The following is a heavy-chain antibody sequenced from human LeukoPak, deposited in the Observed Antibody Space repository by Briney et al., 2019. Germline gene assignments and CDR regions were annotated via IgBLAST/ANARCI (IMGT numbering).Heavy chain of an antibody. CDR1: GGTFSSYA. CDR2: IIPIFGTA. D-gene: IGHD3-3*01. V-gene: IGHV1-69*05. Sequence: SVKVSCKASGGTFSSYAISWVRQSPGQGLEWMGGIIPIFGTANYAQKFQGRVTITTDESTSTAYMELSSLRSEDTAIYYCVREVTDTGVADYWGQGTLVTVSS. CDR3: VREVTDTGVADY. J-gene: IGHJ4*02.